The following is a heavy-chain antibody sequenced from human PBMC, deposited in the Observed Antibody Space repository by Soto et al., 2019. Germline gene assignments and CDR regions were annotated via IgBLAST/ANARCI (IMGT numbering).Heavy chain of an antibody. D-gene: IGHD3-22*01. Sequence: EVQLVEPGGGLVQPGGSLRPSCAASGFTFSSYSMNWVRQAPGKGLEWVSYISSSSSTIYYADSVKGRFTISRDNAKNSLYLQMNSLRAEDTAVYYCARDHYDSSGYYAPLDYWGQGTLVTVSS. CDR1: GFTFSSYS. CDR3: ARDHYDSSGYYAPLDY. CDR2: ISSSSSTI. V-gene: IGHV3-48*01. J-gene: IGHJ4*02.